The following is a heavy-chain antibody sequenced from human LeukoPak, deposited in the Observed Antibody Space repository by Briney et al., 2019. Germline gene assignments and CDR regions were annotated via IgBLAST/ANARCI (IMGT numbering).Heavy chain of an antibody. V-gene: IGHV3-48*03. Sequence: GGAPRLSCAAPGFTFSSYEMKWGRQAPGEGVGGVSYISSSGSTIYYADSVKGRFTISRDNAKNSLYLQMNSLRAEDTAVYYCARERYSSGWYNHWGQGTLVTVSS. CDR1: GFTFSSYE. D-gene: IGHD6-19*01. CDR2: ISSSGSTI. CDR3: ARERYSSGWYNH. J-gene: IGHJ5*02.